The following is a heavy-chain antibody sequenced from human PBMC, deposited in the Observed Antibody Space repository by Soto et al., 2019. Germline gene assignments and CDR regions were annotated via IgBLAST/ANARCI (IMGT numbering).Heavy chain of an antibody. CDR1: GYTFTSSG. Sequence: QVQLVQSGGEVKKPGASVKVSCKASGYTFTSSGISWVRQAPGQGLEWMGWISASNVNTNYGQKFQGRVTMTTDTSTSTAYMEPWILTSDDTPVYYCARVFGSGTQSAFFFDYWRQGTLVTVSS. J-gene: IGHJ4*02. CDR2: ISASNVNT. CDR3: ARVFGSGTQSAFFFDY. V-gene: IGHV1-18*04. D-gene: IGHD3-10*01.